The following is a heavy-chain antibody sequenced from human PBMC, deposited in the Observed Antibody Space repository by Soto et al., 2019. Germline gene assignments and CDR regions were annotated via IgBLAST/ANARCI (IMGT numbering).Heavy chain of an antibody. D-gene: IGHD2-2*01. CDR1: GFTFSSYG. CDR3: ARDAAVVNYYYYDGMDV. CDR2: IWYDGSNK. J-gene: IGHJ6*02. Sequence: QVQLVESGGGVVQPGRSLRLSCAASGFTFSSYGMHWVRQAPGKGLEWVAVIWYDGSNKYYADSVKGRFTIYRDHSKNTLYLQMNSLRAEDTDVYYCARDAAVVNYYYYDGMDVWGQGTTVTVSS. V-gene: IGHV3-33*01.